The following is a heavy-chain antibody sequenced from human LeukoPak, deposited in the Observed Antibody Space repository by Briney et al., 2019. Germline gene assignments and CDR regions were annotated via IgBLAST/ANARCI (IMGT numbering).Heavy chain of an antibody. CDR2: INHSGST. V-gene: IGHV4-34*01. Sequence: TLSLTCAXXGGSFXGYYWSWIRQPPGKGLEWIGEINHSGSTNYNPSLKSRVTISVDTSKNQFSLKLSSVTAADTAVYYCARRVTTNYYYGMDVWGQGTTVTVSS. CDR3: ARRVTTNYYYGMDV. J-gene: IGHJ6*02. CDR1: GGSFXGYY. D-gene: IGHD4-4*01.